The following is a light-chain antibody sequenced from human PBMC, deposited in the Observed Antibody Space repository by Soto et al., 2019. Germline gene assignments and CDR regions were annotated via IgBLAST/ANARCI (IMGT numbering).Light chain of an antibody. V-gene: IGKV1-39*01. CDR3: QQSYRIPYT. CDR2: AAS. CDR1: QSISVY. J-gene: IGKJ2*01. Sequence: DIQMTQSPSSLSVSIGERITITCRSSQSISVYLNWYQKKPGTPPKLLIYAASNLQSGVPSRFIGSGSGTDFTLTISSLQPEDFASYYCQQSYRIPYTFGQGTKLEI.